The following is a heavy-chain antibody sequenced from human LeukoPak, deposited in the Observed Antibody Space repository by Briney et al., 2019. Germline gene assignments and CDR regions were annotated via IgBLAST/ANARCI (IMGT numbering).Heavy chain of an antibody. D-gene: IGHD6-19*01. Sequence: GGSLRLSCAASGFTFSSYAMSWVRQAPGKGLEWVSAISGSGGSTYYADTVKGRFTISRDNSKNTLYLQMNSLRAEDTAVYYCAKDPQYSSGWYDYWGQGTLVTVSS. CDR2: ISGSGGST. CDR3: AKDPQYSSGWYDY. CDR1: GFTFSSYA. V-gene: IGHV3-23*01. J-gene: IGHJ4*02.